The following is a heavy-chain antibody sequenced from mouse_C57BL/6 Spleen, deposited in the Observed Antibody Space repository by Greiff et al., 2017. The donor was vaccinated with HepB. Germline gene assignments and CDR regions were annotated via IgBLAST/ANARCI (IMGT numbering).Heavy chain of an antibody. V-gene: IGHV1-76*01. CDR3: AKGDYYEGFAY. D-gene: IGHD1-1*01. J-gene: IGHJ3*01. CDR1: GYTFTDYY. Sequence: QVQLQQSGAELVRPGASVKLSCKASGYTFTDYYINWVKQRPGQGLEWIARIYPGSGNTYYNEKFKGKATLTAEKSSSTAYMQLSSLTSEDSAVYFCAKGDYYEGFAYWGQGTLVTVSA. CDR2: IYPGSGNT.